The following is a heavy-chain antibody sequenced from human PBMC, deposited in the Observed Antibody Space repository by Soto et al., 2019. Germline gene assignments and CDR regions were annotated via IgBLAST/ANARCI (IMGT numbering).Heavy chain of an antibody. CDR3: ARDWYSNYDS. CDR2: ISAYDGNT. V-gene: IGHV1-18*01. CDR1: GYTFNTYG. D-gene: IGHD1-26*01. Sequence: KASGYTFNTYGISWVRQAPGQGLEWMGWISAYDGNTDYAQKFQGRVTMTTDTSTTTAYMELRSLESDDTAVYYCARDWYSNYDSWGQGTLVTVSS. J-gene: IGHJ5*01.